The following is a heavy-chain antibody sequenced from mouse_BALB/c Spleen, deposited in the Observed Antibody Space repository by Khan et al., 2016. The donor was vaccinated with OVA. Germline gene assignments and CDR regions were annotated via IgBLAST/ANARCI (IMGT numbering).Heavy chain of an antibody. Sequence: VQLQQSGPGLVKPSQSLSLTCTVTGYSITSGYAWSWIRQFPGNKLEWMGYISYSGVTSYTPSLKSRISITRATSKNQFFLQLNSVTTEDTATYYCARGNYYGYYFDYWGQGTTLTVSS. CDR1: GYSITSGYA. CDR2: ISYSGVT. CDR3: ARGNYYGYYFDY. D-gene: IGHD1-1*01. J-gene: IGHJ2*01. V-gene: IGHV3-2*02.